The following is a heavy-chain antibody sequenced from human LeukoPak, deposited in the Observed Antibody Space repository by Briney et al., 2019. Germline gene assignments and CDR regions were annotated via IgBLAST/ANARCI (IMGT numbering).Heavy chain of an antibody. CDR3: AKDIPVAYYYDSSGYPGDV. CDR2: ISGSGGST. V-gene: IGHV3-23*01. Sequence: PGGSLRLSCAAYGLTFSSYAMSWVRQAPGKGLEWVSAISGSGGSTYYADSVKGRFTISRDNSKNTLYLQMNSLRAEETAVFYCAKDIPVAYYYDSSGYPGDVWGKGTTATVSS. CDR1: GLTFSSYA. J-gene: IGHJ6*04. D-gene: IGHD3-22*01.